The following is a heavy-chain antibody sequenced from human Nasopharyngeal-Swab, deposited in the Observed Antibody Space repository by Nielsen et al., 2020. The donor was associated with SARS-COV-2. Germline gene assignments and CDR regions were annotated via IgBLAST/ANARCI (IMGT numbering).Heavy chain of an antibody. D-gene: IGHD6-19*01. Sequence: SVKVSCKASGGTFSSYAISWVRQAPGQGLEWMGGIITIFGTANYAQKFQGRVTITADESTSTAYMELSSLRSEDTALYYCASSNGSGWFPGDFPHWGQGTLVTVSS. CDR3: ASSNGSGWFPGDFPH. J-gene: IGHJ1*01. CDR1: GGTFSSYA. CDR2: IITIFGTA. V-gene: IGHV1-69*13.